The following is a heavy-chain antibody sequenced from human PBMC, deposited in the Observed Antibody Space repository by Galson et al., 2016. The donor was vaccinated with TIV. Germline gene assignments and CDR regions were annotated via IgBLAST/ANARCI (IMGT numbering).Heavy chain of an antibody. J-gene: IGHJ5*01. CDR3: ARAEGDAYAQWFDS. V-gene: IGHV4-30-2*01. CDR1: GGSISSGAFS. CDR2: IYHSGSA. Sequence: TLSLTCTVSGGSISSGAFSWGWIRQPPGRGLEWMGYIYHSGSAYYSESLRSRVTISVDRSKNQLSLKLSSVTVADTAVYYCARAEGDAYAQWFDSWGQGTLVTVSS. D-gene: IGHD2-2*01.